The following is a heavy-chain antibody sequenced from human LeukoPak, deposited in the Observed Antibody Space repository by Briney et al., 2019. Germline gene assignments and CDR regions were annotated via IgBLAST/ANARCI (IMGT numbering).Heavy chain of an antibody. V-gene: IGHV3-30*02. CDR3: AKDLYSYGYYFDY. CDR2: IRYDGSNK. Sequence: PGGSLRLSCAASGFTFSSYGMHWVRQAPGKGLEWVAVIRYDGSNKYYADSVKGRFTISRDNSKNTLYLQMNSLRAEDTAVYYCAKDLYSYGYYFDYWGQGTVVTVSS. CDR1: GFTFSSYG. D-gene: IGHD5-18*01. J-gene: IGHJ4*02.